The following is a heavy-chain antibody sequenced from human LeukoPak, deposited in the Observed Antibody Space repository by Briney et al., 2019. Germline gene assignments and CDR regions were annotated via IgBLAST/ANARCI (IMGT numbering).Heavy chain of an antibody. J-gene: IGHJ4*02. CDR3: AKSYDFWSGYSTN. D-gene: IGHD3-3*01. CDR2: ISGSGGST. Sequence: GGSLRLSCAASGFTFSSYAMSWVRQAPGKGLEWVSAISGSGGSTSYADSVKGRFTISRDNSKNTVYLQMNSLRAEDTAVYYCAKSYDFWSGYSTNWGQGTLVTVSS. CDR1: GFTFSSYA. V-gene: IGHV3-23*01.